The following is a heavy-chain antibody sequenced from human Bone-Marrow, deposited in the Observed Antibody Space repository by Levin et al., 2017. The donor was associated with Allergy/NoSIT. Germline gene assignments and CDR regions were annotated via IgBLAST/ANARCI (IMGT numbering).Heavy chain of an antibody. Sequence: GGSLRLSCAASGFSFRSYGMHWVRQAPGKGLEWVGLISYDGSFTFYGDSVKGRFTISRDNSNNTLFLQMDSLRAEDTAIYFCAKSPTLTGYYEWFDPWGQGTLVTVAS. CDR1: GFSFRSYG. V-gene: IGHV3-30*18. CDR3: AKSPTLTGYYEWFDP. J-gene: IGHJ5*02. D-gene: IGHD3-9*01. CDR2: ISYDGSFT.